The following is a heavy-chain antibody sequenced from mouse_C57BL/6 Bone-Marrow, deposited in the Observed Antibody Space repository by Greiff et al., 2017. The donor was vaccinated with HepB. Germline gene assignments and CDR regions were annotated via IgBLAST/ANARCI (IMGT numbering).Heavy chain of an antibody. CDR3: ARTHYYGSSPFDY. Sequence: DVQLQESGPGLVKPSQSLSLTCSVTGYSITSGYYWNWIRQFPGNKLEWMGYISYDGSNNYNPSLKNRISITRDTSKNQFFLKLNSVTTEDTATYYCARTHYYGSSPFDYWGQGTTLTVSS. CDR2: ISYDGSN. V-gene: IGHV3-6*01. CDR1: GYSITSGYY. J-gene: IGHJ2*01. D-gene: IGHD1-1*01.